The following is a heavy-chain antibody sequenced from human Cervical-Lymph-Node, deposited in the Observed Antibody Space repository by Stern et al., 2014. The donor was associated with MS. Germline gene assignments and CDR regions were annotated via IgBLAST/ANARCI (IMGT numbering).Heavy chain of an antibody. CDR2: ISWNSGSI. V-gene: IGHV3-9*01. Sequence: VQLVESGGGLVQPGRSLRLSCAASGFTFDDYAMNWVRQAPGKGLEWVSGISWNSGSIGYADSVKGRFTISRDNAKNSLYLQMNSLRAEDTALYYCANRDYWGQGTLVTVSS. CDR1: GFTFDDYA. CDR3: ANRDY. J-gene: IGHJ4*02.